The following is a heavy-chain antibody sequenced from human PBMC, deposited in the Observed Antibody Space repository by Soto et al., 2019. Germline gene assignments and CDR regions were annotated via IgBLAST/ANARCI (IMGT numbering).Heavy chain of an antibody. D-gene: IGHD3-22*01. V-gene: IGHV3-30*18. CDR1: GFTFSSYG. J-gene: IGHJ6*02. CDR3: AKASYDSKTYYYYGMDV. CDR2: ISYDGSNK. Sequence: PGGSLRLSCASSGFTFSSYGMHWVRQAPGKGLEWAAVISYDGSNKYYADSVKGRFTISRDNSKNTLYLQMNSLRAEDTAVYYCAKASYDSKTYYYYGMDVWGQGTTVTVSS.